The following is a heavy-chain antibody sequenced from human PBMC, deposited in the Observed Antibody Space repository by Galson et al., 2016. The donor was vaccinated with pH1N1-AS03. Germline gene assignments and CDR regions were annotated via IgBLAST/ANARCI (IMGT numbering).Heavy chain of an antibody. CDR1: AGSISTYY. CDR2: IYFSGRT. J-gene: IGHJ4*02. CDR3: ARVRSEWLGVNSSWYGIDS. Sequence: SLTCTVSAGSISTYYWTWIRQPPGRGLEWIGYIYFSGRTNCSPSLKSRANISLDRSRNQFSLNLNSVTAADTAVYYCARVRSEWLGVNSSWYGIDSWGQGTLVTVSS. D-gene: IGHD2-2*01. V-gene: IGHV4-59*01.